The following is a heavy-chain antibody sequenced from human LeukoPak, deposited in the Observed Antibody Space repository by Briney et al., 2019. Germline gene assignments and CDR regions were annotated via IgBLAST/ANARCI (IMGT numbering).Heavy chain of an antibody. D-gene: IGHD1-26*01. J-gene: IGHJ3*01. CDR1: GGSISNFY. CDR2: IYYSGNT. CDR3: AHFKGGSFDF. Sequence: SETLSLTCTVSGGSISNFYWSWIRQPPGKGLEWIGSIYYSGNTYYNPSLKSRVTISVDTSKNQFSLKLTSVTAADTAVYYCAHFKGGSFDFWGQGTMVTVSS. V-gene: IGHV4-59*05.